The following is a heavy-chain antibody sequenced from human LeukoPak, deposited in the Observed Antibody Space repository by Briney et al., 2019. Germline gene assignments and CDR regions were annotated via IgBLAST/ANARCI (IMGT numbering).Heavy chain of an antibody. J-gene: IGHJ1*01. Sequence: ASVKVSCKASGYTFTSYGISWVRQAPGQGLEWMGWISAYNGNTNYAQKLQGRVTMTTDTSTSTAYMELRSLRSDDTAVYYCARVLRSGWFHAEYFQHWGQGTLVTVSS. CDR2: ISAYNGNT. V-gene: IGHV1-18*01. CDR3: ARVLRSGWFHAEYFQH. CDR1: GYTFTSYG. D-gene: IGHD6-19*01.